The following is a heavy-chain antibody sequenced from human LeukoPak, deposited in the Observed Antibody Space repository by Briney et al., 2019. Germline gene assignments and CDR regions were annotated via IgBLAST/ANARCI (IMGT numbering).Heavy chain of an antibody. CDR2: TNPSGGST. V-gene: IGHV1-46*01. D-gene: IGHD3-10*01. Sequence: ASVKVSCKASGYTFTSYYMHWVRQAPGQGLEWMGITNPSGGSTSYAQKFQGRVTMTRDTSTSTVYMELSSLRSEDTAVYYCARDPHYYGSGSYFCDYWGQGTLVTVSS. CDR1: GYTFTSYY. CDR3: ARDPHYYGSGSYFCDY. J-gene: IGHJ4*02.